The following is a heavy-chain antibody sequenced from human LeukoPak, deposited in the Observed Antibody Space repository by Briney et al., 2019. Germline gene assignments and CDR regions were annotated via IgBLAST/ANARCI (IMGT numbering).Heavy chain of an antibody. V-gene: IGHV3-15*01. J-gene: IGHJ4*02. D-gene: IGHD5-12*01. CDR1: GFTLSSYS. Sequence: GGSLRLSCAASGFTLSSYSMNWVRQAPGKGLEWVGRIKSKTNGGTTDYAAPVKGRFTILRDDSKNTVYLQMNSLKTEDTALYYCATDSLVANFWGQGTLVTVSS. CDR2: IKSKTNGGTT. CDR3: ATDSLVANF.